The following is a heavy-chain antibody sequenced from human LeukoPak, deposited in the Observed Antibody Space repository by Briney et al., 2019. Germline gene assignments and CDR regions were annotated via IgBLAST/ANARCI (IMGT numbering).Heavy chain of an antibody. CDR1: GFTFSSYG. J-gene: IGHJ4*02. CDR3: AKILGRSGRYFDWFAIPGAPDY. V-gene: IGHV3-30*02. D-gene: IGHD3-9*01. Sequence: PGGTLRLSCAASGFTFSSYGMHWVRQAPGKGLEWVAFIRYDGSNKYYADSVKGRFTISRDNSKNTLYLQMNSLRAEDTAVYYCAKILGRSGRYFDWFAIPGAPDYWGQGTLVTVSS. CDR2: IRYDGSNK.